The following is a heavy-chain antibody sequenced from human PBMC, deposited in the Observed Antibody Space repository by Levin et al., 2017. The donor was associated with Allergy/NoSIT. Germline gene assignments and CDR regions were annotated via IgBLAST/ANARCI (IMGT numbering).Heavy chain of an antibody. CDR3: ARRGTRDYYYYMDV. CDR2: IYPGDSDT. V-gene: IGHV5-51*01. D-gene: IGHD1-1*01. Sequence: PGGSLRLSCQGSGYSFTSYWIGWVRQMPGKGLEWMGIIYPGDSDTRYSPSFQGQVTISADKSISTAYLQWRSLKASDTAIYYCARRGTRDYYYYMDVWGKGTTVTVSS. CDR1: GYSFTSYW. J-gene: IGHJ6*03.